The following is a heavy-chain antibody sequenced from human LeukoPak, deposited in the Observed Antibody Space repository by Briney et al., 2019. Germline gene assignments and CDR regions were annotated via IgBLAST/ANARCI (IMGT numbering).Heavy chain of an antibody. D-gene: IGHD3-10*01. V-gene: IGHV1-69*13. CDR1: GYTFTSYG. Sequence: SVKVSCKASGYTFTSYGISWVRQAPGQGLEWMGGITPTFGTANYAQKFQGRVTITADESTSTAYMELSSLRSEDTAVYYCARSMVRGVIYSPLVDYWGQGTLVTVSS. CDR2: ITPTFGTA. CDR3: ARSMVRGVIYSPLVDY. J-gene: IGHJ4*02.